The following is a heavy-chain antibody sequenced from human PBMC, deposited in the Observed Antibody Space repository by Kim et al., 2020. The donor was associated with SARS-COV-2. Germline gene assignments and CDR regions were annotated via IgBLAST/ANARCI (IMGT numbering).Heavy chain of an antibody. V-gene: IGHV2-5*02. J-gene: IGHJ1*01. CDR2: IYWDDDN. CDR3: AHSSGWYGYLQH. D-gene: IGHD6-19*01. Sequence: QPPGRALEWLALIYWDDDNSSSPSLKSRLTITKDTSKNQVVLTMTNMDPVDTATDYCAHSSGWYGYLQHWGQGTLVTVSS.